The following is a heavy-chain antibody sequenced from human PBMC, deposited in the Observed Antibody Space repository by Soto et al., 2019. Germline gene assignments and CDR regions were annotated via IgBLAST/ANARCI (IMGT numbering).Heavy chain of an antibody. CDR2: IYHSGST. J-gene: IGHJ5*01. Sequence: SETLSLTCTVSGCSISSGGYSWNWILHPPGKGLEWIGYIYHSGSTYYNPSLKSRVTISVDRSKNQFSLKLSSVTAADTAVYYCARGSGNCNRKSGYEDLHYSRSKGTPVPV. CDR3: ARGSGNCNRKSGYEDLHYS. CDR1: GCSISSGGYS. D-gene: IGHD2-2*01. V-gene: IGHV4-30-2*01.